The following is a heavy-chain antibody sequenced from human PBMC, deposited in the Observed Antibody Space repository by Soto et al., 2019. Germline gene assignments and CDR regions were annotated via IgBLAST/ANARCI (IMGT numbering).Heavy chain of an antibody. CDR1: GGSISDYY. D-gene: IGHD3-22*01. J-gene: IGHJ4*02. Sequence: PSETLSLTCTVSGGSISDYYLTWIRQPPGKGLECIGYFYYTGGTNYNPSLKSRVTTSVDTSKNQFSLKLNSVTAADTAVYYCATHSRGFHYYFDYWGQGALVPSTQ. CDR3: ATHSRGFHYYFDY. CDR2: FYYTGGT. V-gene: IGHV4-59*01.